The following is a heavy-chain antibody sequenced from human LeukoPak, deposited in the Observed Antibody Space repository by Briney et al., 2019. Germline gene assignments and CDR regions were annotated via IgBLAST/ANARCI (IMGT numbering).Heavy chain of an antibody. CDR1: GFTFSSSA. CDR2: ISNNGGYT. CDR3: AKQLGYCSDGSCYFPY. V-gene: IGHV3-23*01. J-gene: IGHJ4*02. Sequence: TGGSLRLSCAASGFTFSSSAMSWVRQASGKGLEWVSAISNNGGYTYYADSVQGRFTISRDNSKSTLCLQMNSLRAEDTAVYYCAKQLGYCSDGSCYFPYRGQGTLVTVSS. D-gene: IGHD2-15*01.